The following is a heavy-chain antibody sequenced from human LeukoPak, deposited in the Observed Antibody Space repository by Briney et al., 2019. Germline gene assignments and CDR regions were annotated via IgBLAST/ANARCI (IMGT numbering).Heavy chain of an antibody. V-gene: IGHV4-59*12. CDR1: GGSISSYY. Sequence: PSETLSLTCTVSGGSISSYYWSWIRQPPGKGLEWIGYIYYSGSTNYNPSLKSRVTISVDKSKNQFSLKLSSVTAADTAVYYCASLYDSSGYPPYWGQGTLVTVSS. J-gene: IGHJ4*02. CDR2: IYYSGST. D-gene: IGHD3-22*01. CDR3: ASLYDSSGYPPY.